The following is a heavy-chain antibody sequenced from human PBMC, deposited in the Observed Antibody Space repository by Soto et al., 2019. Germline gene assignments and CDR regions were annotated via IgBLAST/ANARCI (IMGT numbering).Heavy chain of an antibody. V-gene: IGHV3-30-3*01. Sequence: GGSLRLSCAASGFTFSSYAMHWVRQAPGKGLEWVAVISYDGSNKYYADSVKGRFTISRDNSKNTLYLQMNSLRAEDTAVYYCARIAAYYYDSSGYFPDFVYWGQGTLVTVSS. D-gene: IGHD3-22*01. CDR3: ARIAAYYYDSSGYFPDFVY. J-gene: IGHJ4*02. CDR2: ISYDGSNK. CDR1: GFTFSSYA.